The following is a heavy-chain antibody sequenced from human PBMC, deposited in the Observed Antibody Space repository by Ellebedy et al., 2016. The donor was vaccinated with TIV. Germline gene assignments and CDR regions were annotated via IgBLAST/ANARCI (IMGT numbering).Heavy chain of an antibody. CDR3: ATYGTLAGRKEGFEY. CDR1: GGSISSGSYY. Sequence: MPSETLSLTCTVSGGSISSGSYYWSWIRQHPGKGLEWVGYIYYSGSTYYNPSLQSRVTISLDTFKNQFSLKLTSVTAADTAVYFCATYGTLAGRKEGFEYWGQGTLVTVSS. V-gene: IGHV4-31*03. CDR2: IYYSGST. D-gene: IGHD1-7*01. J-gene: IGHJ4*02.